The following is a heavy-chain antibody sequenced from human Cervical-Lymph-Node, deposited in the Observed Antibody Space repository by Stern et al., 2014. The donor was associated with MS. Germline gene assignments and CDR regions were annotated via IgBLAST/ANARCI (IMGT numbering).Heavy chain of an antibody. CDR3: ARADGSSWGSFDY. Sequence: QVQLVQSGAEVTKPGASVRVSCKASGYTFTSHYINWVRQAPGQGLEWMGRLNPSTGNTYYAQKVQGRVTRARDPSITTAYLDLSSPTSDDTAIYYCARADGSSWGSFDYWGQGTLITVSS. CDR2: LNPSTGNT. V-gene: IGHV1-2*06. CDR1: GYTFTSHY. J-gene: IGHJ4*02. D-gene: IGHD6-13*01.